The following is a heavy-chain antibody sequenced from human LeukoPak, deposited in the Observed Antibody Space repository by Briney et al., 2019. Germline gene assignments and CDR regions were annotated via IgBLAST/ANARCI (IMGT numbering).Heavy chain of an antibody. J-gene: IGHJ5*02. CDR2: IIPIFGTE. CDR1: GGTFSSYG. D-gene: IGHD3-10*01. V-gene: IGHV1-69*13. CDR3: ARDQVVRGVIRNWFDP. Sequence: ASVKVSCKASGGTFSSYGISWVRQAPGQGLEWMGGIIPIFGTESYAQKFQGRVTITADESTSTAYMELSSLRSEDTAVYYCARDQVVRGVIRNWFDPWGQGTLVTVSS.